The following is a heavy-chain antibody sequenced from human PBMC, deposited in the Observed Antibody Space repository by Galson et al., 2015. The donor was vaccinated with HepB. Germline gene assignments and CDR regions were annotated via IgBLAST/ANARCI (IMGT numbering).Heavy chain of an antibody. Sequence: SLRLSCAASGFTFSDYYMSWIRQAPGKGLEWVSYISSSGTTIYYADSVKGRFTISRDNAKNSLYLQMNSLRAEDTAVYYCARDMRVGSSWSDYWGQGTLVTVSS. CDR2: ISSSGTTI. J-gene: IGHJ4*02. D-gene: IGHD6-13*01. CDR1: GFTFSDYY. CDR3: ARDMRVGSSWSDY. V-gene: IGHV3-11*01.